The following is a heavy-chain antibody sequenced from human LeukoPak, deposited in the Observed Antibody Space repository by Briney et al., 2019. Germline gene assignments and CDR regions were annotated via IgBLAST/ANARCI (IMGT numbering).Heavy chain of an antibody. J-gene: IGHJ4*02. CDR1: GLTLGSRR. Sequence: GGSLRLSCAASGLTLGSRRMAWVRQAAGKGLECVADIKEDGTEKNYLDSVRGRFTISRDNAKRSLYLHVNSLRAEDTAVYYCARDIYGGHDYWGQGTLLTVSS. D-gene: IGHD2-21*01. CDR2: IKEDGTEK. V-gene: IGHV3-7*04. CDR3: ARDIYGGHDY.